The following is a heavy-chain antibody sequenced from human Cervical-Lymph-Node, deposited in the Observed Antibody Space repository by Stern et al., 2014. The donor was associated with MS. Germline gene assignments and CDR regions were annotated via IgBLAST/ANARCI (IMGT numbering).Heavy chain of an antibody. CDR2: INTINGNP. CDR3: ATFTTTFDY. J-gene: IGHJ4*02. CDR1: GYTFTSYP. Sequence: MQLVESGSELKKPGASVKVSCQASGYTFTSYPMNWVRQAPGQGLEWMGWINTINGNPTYAQGFTGRFVFSLDTSVSTAYLQISSLKAEDTAVYYCATFTTTFDYWGRGTLVTVSS. V-gene: IGHV7-4-1*02. D-gene: IGHD1-1*01.